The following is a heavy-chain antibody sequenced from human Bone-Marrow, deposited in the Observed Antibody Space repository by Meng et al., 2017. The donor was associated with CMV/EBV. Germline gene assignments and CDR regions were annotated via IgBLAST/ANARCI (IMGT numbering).Heavy chain of an antibody. CDR1: EVTFNTYA. D-gene: IGHD1-14*01. Sequence: GESLKISCAASEVTFNTYAMNWVRQAPGQGLVWVSAISGSGDTTYYADSVRGRFTISRDNSRNTLYLLIHSLRAEDTAVYYGAIVGLAGPDPRGHYYYGMDVWPRGTTVTFSS. V-gene: IGHV3-23*01. CDR2: ISGSGDTT. CDR3: AIVGLAGPDPRGHYYYGMDV. J-gene: IGHJ6*02.